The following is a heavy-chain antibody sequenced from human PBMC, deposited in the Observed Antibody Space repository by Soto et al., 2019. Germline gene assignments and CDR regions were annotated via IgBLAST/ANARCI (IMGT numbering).Heavy chain of an antibody. CDR1: GFTFCSYA. CDR2: ISGSGGST. Sequence: GGSLRLSCAAPGFTFCSYAMSWVRPAPGKGLEWVSAISGSGGSTYYADSVKGRFTISRDNSKNTLYLQMNSLRAEDTAVYYCAKDSPHNSPFDPWGQGTLVTVSS. D-gene: IGHD1-1*01. J-gene: IGHJ5*02. V-gene: IGHV3-23*01. CDR3: AKDSPHNSPFDP.